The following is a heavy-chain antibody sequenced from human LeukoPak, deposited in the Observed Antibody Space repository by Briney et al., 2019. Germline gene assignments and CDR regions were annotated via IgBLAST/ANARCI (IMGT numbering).Heavy chain of an antibody. J-gene: IGHJ4*02. V-gene: IGHV3-23*01. CDR3: AKAPVTTCSGAYCYPFDY. CDR1: GFTLSSYA. Sequence: PGGSLRLSCAASGFTLSSYAMSWVRQGPGKGLEWVSAISVSGNTYHADSVKGRFTISRDSSKNTLYLQMNSLRAEDAAGYYCAKAPVTTCSGAYCYPFDYWGQGTLVTVSS. D-gene: IGHD2-15*01. CDR2: ISVSGNT.